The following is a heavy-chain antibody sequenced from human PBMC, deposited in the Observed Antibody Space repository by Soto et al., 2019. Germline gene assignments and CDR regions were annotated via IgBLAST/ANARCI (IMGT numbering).Heavy chain of an antibody. Sequence: PVGSLRLSCAASGFTFSSYAMHWVRQAPGEGLEYVSAISNNGGSTFYANSVRGRFTISRDNSKNTLYLQMGSLRAEDMAVYYCARDRCTNGVCYAPSDYWGQGTLVTVSS. V-gene: IGHV3-64*01. CDR3: ARDRCTNGVCYAPSDY. CDR1: GFTFSSYA. CDR2: ISNNGGST. D-gene: IGHD2-8*01. J-gene: IGHJ4*02.